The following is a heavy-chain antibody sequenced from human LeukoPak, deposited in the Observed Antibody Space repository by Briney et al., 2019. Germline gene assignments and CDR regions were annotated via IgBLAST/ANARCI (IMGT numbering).Heavy chain of an antibody. J-gene: IGHJ3*02. D-gene: IGHD1-14*01. Sequence: PSQTLSLTCTVSGGSISSGSYYWSWIRQPPGKGMEWIGYIYYSGNTNYNPSLKSRVTISVDTPKNQFSLNLSSVTAADTAVYYCARPERGGARNALDIWGQGAMVTVSS. CDR1: GGSISSGSYY. CDR2: IYYSGNT. CDR3: ARPERGGARNALDI. V-gene: IGHV4-61*01.